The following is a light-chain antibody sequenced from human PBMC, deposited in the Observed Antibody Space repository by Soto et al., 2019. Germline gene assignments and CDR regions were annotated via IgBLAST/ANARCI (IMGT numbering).Light chain of an antibody. Sequence: QSVLTQPPSVSGAQGQRVTISCTGSSSNIGAGYDVHWYQQLPGTAPKLLIYGNSNRPSGVPDRFSGSKSGTSASLAITGLQAEDEADYYCQSYDSSLSAYVVFGGGTKVTFL. V-gene: IGLV1-40*01. CDR1: SSNIGAGYD. J-gene: IGLJ2*01. CDR2: GNS. CDR3: QSYDSSLSAYVV.